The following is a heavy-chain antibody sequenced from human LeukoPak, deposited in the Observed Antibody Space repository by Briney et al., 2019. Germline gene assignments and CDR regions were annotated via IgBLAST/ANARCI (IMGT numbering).Heavy chain of an antibody. Sequence: GGALRLSCAASGFTFSDYYMSWIGQARGKGLEWVSYISSSGSTIYYADSVRGRFTISRDNAKNALYLQMNSLRAEDTAVYYCGREDIVGATGTWGQGTLVTVSS. CDR1: GFTFSDYY. CDR2: ISSSGSTI. D-gene: IGHD1-26*01. CDR3: GREDIVGATGT. J-gene: IGHJ4*02. V-gene: IGHV3-11*01.